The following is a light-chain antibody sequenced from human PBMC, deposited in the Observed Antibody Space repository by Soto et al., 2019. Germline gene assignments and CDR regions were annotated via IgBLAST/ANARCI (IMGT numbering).Light chain of an antibody. CDR3: CSFAHSNTDV. CDR2: EGG. CDR1: SSDVGSYNL. Sequence: QSALTQPASVSGSPGQSIALSCTGTSSDVGSYNLVPWYQQYPGKAPKLLISEGGKRPSGISNRFSGSKSGNTASLTISGLQAEDEADYYCCSFAHSNTDVFGTGTKLTVL. V-gene: IGLV2-23*01. J-gene: IGLJ1*01.